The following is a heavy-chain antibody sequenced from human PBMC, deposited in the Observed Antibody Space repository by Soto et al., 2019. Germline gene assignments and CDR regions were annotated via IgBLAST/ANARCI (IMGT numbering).Heavy chain of an antibody. V-gene: IGHV4-39*01. CDR2: IYYSGST. CDR1: GGSISSSSYY. J-gene: IGHJ6*03. D-gene: IGHD6-13*01. Sequence: SETLSLTCTVSGGSISSSSYYWGWIRQPPGKGLEWIGSIYYSGSTYYNPSLKSRVTISVDTSKNQFSLRLSSVTAADTAVYYCARLPVGQQLETMVYYYYYYYMDVWGKGTTVTVSS. CDR3: ARLPVGQQLETMVYYYYYYYMDV.